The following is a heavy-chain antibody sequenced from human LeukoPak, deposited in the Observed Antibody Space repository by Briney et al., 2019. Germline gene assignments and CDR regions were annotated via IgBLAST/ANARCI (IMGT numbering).Heavy chain of an antibody. Sequence: SETLSLTCTVSGGSISSSSYYWGWIRQPPGKGLEWIGSIYYSGSTYYNPSLKSRVTISVDTSKNQFSLKLSSVTAADTAVYYCARSGWSSWFDPWGQGTLVTVSS. J-gene: IGHJ5*02. CDR1: GGSISSSSYY. D-gene: IGHD6-19*01. CDR3: ARSGWSSWFDP. V-gene: IGHV4-39*07. CDR2: IYYSGST.